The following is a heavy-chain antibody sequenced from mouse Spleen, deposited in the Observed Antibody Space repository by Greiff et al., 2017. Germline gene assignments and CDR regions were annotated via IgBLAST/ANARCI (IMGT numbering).Heavy chain of an antibody. D-gene: IGHD2-12*01. V-gene: IGHV1-64*01. J-gene: IGHJ4*01. Sequence: QVQLQQPGAELVKPGASVKLSCKASGYTFTSYWMHWVKQRPGQGLEWIGMIHPNSGSTNYNEKFKSKATLTVDKSSSTAYMQLSSLTSEDSAVYYCARTNYSYYSYGDYAMDYWGQGTSVTVSS. CDR1: GYTFTSYW. CDR2: IHPNSGST. CDR3: ARTNYSYYSYGDYAMDY.